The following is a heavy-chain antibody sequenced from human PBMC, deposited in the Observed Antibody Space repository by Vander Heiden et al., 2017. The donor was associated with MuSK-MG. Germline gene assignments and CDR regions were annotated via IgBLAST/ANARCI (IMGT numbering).Heavy chain of an antibody. J-gene: IGHJ4*02. Sequence: GGTFSSYAISWVRQAPGQGLEWMGGIIPIFGTANYAQKFKGRVTITADESTSTAYMELSSLRSEDTAVYYCASVGGGRIFDYWGQGTLVTVSS. CDR1: GGTFSSYA. CDR3: ASVGGGRIFDY. V-gene: IGHV1-69*01. D-gene: IGHD1-26*01. CDR2: IIPIFGTA.